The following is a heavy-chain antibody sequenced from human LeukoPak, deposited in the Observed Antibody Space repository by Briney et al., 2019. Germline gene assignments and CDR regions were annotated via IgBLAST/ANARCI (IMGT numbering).Heavy chain of an antibody. CDR3: ARADCSSTSCYLPNFDY. Sequence: SGPTLVKPTQTLTLTCTFSGFSLSTSGVGVGWIRQPPGKALEWLALIYWNDDKRYSPSLKSRLTITKDTSKNQVVLTMTNMDPVDTATYYCARADCSSTSCYLPNFDYWGQGTLVTVSS. V-gene: IGHV2-5*01. CDR2: IYWNDDK. CDR1: GFSLSTSGVG. D-gene: IGHD2-2*01. J-gene: IGHJ4*02.